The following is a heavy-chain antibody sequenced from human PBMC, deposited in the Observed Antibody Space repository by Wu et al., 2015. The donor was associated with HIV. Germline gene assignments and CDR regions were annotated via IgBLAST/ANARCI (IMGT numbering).Heavy chain of an antibody. CDR3: ARGDILGLPACHGGNTAFVC. CDR1: GYTFTGYY. V-gene: IGHV1-46*01. J-gene: IGHJ3*01. Sequence: QVQLVQPGAELKKPGASVKVSCKTSGYTFTGYYMHWVRQATGQGLEWLGIINPRAGSTEYSPMFQGRVTMTRDTSASTVFMYLSSLRSTDTAVYYCARGDILGLPACHGGNTAFVCVGPRDEWSPSLQ. CDR2: INPRAGST. D-gene: IGHD3/OR15-3a*01.